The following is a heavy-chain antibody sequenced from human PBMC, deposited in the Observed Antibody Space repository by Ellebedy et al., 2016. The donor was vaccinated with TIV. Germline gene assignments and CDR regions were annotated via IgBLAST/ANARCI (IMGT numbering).Heavy chain of an antibody. D-gene: IGHD6-13*01. V-gene: IGHV1-69*13. Sequence: SVKVSCXASGGTFSSYAISWVRQAPGQGLEWMGGIIPIFGTANYAQKFQGRVTITADESTSTAYMELSSLRSEDTAVYYCARSAGGIAAAGTQWFDPWGQGTLVTVSS. CDR3: ARSAGGIAAAGTQWFDP. CDR2: IIPIFGTA. CDR1: GGTFSSYA. J-gene: IGHJ5*02.